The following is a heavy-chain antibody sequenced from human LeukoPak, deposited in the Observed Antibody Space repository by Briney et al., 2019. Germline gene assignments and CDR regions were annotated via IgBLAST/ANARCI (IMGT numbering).Heavy chain of an antibody. CDR1: GYTFASYT. CDR3: ASGGYCSSTSCYYYYYMDV. V-gene: IGHV1-18*01. Sequence: ASVKVSCKASGYTFASYTISWVRQAPGQGLEWMGWVSHHNGNTYAAPSLQGRVTMTTDTSTSTAYMELRSLRSDDTAVYYCASGGYCSSTSCYYYYYMDVWGKGTTVTVSS. CDR2: VSHHNGNT. J-gene: IGHJ6*03. D-gene: IGHD2-2*01.